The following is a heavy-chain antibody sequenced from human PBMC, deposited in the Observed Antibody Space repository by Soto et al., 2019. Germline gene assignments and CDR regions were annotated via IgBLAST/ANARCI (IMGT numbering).Heavy chain of an antibody. CDR1: GFSFSDYD. Sequence: EVQLVESGGGSVQPGGSLRLACTASGFSFSDYDMHWVRQAPGKGLEWVSNIGAARAPYYTGSVKHRFTISRENARTSMVLQVNSVTVGDTAVYYCASAYTGRLPRRADYYYALDVWGQGIIVTVSS. CDR3: ASAYTGRLPRRADYYYALDV. D-gene: IGHD2-15*01. CDR2: IGAARAP. V-gene: IGHV3-13*05. J-gene: IGHJ6*02.